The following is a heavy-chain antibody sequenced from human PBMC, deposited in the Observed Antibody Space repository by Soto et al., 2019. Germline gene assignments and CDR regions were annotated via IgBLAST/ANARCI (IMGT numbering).Heavy chain of an antibody. D-gene: IGHD2-15*01. Sequence: HPGGSLRLSCAASGFTFSSYEMNWVRQAPGKGLEWVSYISSSGSTIYYADSVKGRFTISRVNAKNSLYLQMNSLRAEDTAVYYCASFSRSHQLFDYWGQGTLVTVSS. J-gene: IGHJ4*02. CDR3: ASFSRSHQLFDY. CDR1: GFTFSSYE. CDR2: ISSSGSTI. V-gene: IGHV3-48*03.